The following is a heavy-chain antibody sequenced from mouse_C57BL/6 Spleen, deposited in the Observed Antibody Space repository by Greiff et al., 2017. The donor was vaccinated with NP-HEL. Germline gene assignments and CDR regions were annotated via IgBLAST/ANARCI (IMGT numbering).Heavy chain of an antibody. CDR1: GYTFTDYY. D-gene: IGHD2-12*01. V-gene: IGHV1-76*01. Sequence: QVQLQQSGAELVRPGASVKLSCKASGYTFTDYYINWVKQRPGQGLEWIARIYPGSGNTYYNEKFKGKATLTAEKSSSTAYMQLSSLTSEDSAVYFCARDDRFDYWGQGTTLTVSS. J-gene: IGHJ2*01. CDR3: ARDDRFDY. CDR2: IYPGSGNT.